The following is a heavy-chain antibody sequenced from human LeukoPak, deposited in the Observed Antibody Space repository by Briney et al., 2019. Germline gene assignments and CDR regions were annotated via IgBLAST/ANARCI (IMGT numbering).Heavy chain of an antibody. Sequence: SKTLSFTCTVSGGSISSYYWSWIRQPPGKGLEWIGYIYYSGSTNYNPSLKSRVTISVDTSKNQFSLKLSSVTAADTAVYYCARHGSWSAYFQHWGQGTLVTVSS. CDR1: GGSISSYY. J-gene: IGHJ1*01. V-gene: IGHV4-59*08. D-gene: IGHD6-13*01. CDR3: ARHGSWSAYFQH. CDR2: IYYSGST.